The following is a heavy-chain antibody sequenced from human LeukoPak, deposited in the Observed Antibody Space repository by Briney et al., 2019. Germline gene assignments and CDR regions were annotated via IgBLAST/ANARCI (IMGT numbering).Heavy chain of an antibody. D-gene: IGHD3-3*01. CDR1: GFTFSSYW. Sequence: GGSLTLSCAASGFTFSSYWMHWVRQAPGKGLVWVSRINSDGSSTSYADSVKGRFTISRDNAKNTLYLQMNSLRAEDTAVYYCARAGFLEWLLYHYWGQGTLVTVSS. V-gene: IGHV3-74*01. CDR2: INSDGSST. J-gene: IGHJ4*02. CDR3: ARAGFLEWLLYHY.